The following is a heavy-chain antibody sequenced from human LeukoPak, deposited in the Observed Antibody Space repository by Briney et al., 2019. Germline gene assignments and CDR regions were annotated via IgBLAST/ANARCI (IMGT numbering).Heavy chain of an antibody. CDR2: INHSGST. V-gene: IGHV4-34*01. D-gene: IGHD2-2*01. Sequence: SETLSLTCAVYGGSFSGYYWSWIRQPPGKGLEWIGEINHSGSTNYNPSLKSRVTISVDTSKNQFSLKLSSVTAADTAVYYCARGLGYCSSTSCYWAVYFDYWGQGTLVTVSS. J-gene: IGHJ4*02. CDR3: ARGLGYCSSTSCYWAVYFDY. CDR1: GGSFSGYY.